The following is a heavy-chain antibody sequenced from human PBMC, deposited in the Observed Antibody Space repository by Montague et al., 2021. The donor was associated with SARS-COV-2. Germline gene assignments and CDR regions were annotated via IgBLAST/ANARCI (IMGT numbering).Heavy chain of an antibody. CDR3: ARLGDGVVPSPILGVGPYYSYYYMDV. J-gene: IGHJ6*03. CDR2: IHHGGST. D-gene: IGHD3-10*01. Sequence: ETLSLTCAVHGGSFSTYSWNWIRQPPGKGLEWIGEIHHGGSTNYNPSLKSRVTISSDTSKNQFSLKLTSVAAADTAVYYCARLGDGVVPSPILGVGPYYSYYYMDVWGKGTTVTVSS. V-gene: IGHV4-34*01. CDR1: GGSFSTYS.